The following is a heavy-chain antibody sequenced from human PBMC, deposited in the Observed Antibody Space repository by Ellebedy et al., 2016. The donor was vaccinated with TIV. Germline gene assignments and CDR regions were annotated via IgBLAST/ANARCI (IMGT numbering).Heavy chain of an antibody. V-gene: IGHV3-30-3*01. CDR3: ARDRCGGDCYLGWFDP. Sequence: PGGSLRLSCAASGFTFSSYAMHWVRQAPGKGLEWVAVISYDGSNKYYADSVKGRFTISRDNSKNTLYLQMNSLRAEDTAVYYCARDRCGGDCYLGWFDPWGQGTLVTVSS. D-gene: IGHD2-21*02. CDR2: ISYDGSNK. J-gene: IGHJ5*02. CDR1: GFTFSSYA.